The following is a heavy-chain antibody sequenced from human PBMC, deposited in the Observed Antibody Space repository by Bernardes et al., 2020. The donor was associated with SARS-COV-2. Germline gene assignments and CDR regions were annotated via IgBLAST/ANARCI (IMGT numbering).Heavy chain of an antibody. J-gene: IGHJ4*02. V-gene: IGHV4-61*01. CDR1: GGSVSNSNYY. CDR2: IYFSGTT. CDR3: ATTGPANSHDH. Sequence: SETLSLTCTVSGGSVSNSNYYWSWIRQTPGKGLEWMGYIYFSGTTNYNPSLKSRATISLATSNNQFSLNLRSVTAADTAVYYCATTGPANSHDHWGQGLLVTVSS. D-gene: IGHD1-1*01.